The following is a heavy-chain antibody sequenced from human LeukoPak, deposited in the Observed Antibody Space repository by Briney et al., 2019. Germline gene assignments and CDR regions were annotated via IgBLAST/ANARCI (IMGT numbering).Heavy chain of an antibody. Sequence: PGGSLRLSCAASGFTFSSYDMSWVRQTPGKGLEWVSGISGSGDSTFYGDSVKGRFTISRDNSKCTLYVQMNSLRVEDTAVYYCARRSGWSYYFDYWGRGTLVTVSS. CDR2: ISGSGDST. J-gene: IGHJ4*02. V-gene: IGHV3-23*01. D-gene: IGHD6-19*01. CDR3: ARRSGWSYYFDY. CDR1: GFTFSSYD.